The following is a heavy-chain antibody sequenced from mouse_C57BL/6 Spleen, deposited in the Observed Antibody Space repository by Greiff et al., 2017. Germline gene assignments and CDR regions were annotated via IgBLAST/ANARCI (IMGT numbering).Heavy chain of an antibody. V-gene: IGHV5-17*01. D-gene: IGHD2-4*01. Sequence: EVQVVESGGGLVKPGGSLKLSCAASGFTFSDYGMHWVRQAPEKGLEWVAYISSGSSTIYYADTVKGRFTISRDNAKNTLFLQMTSLRSEDTAMYYCARPGVYYDYEDYAMDYWGQGTSVTVSS. CDR2: ISSGSSTI. CDR1: GFTFSDYG. J-gene: IGHJ4*01. CDR3: ARPGVYYDYEDYAMDY.